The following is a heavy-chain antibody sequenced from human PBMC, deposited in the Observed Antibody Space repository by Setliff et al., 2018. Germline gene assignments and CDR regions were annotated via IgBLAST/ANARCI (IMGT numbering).Heavy chain of an antibody. Sequence: GASLKISCKGSGYSFTSYWIGWVRQMPGKGLEWMGIIYPGDSDTRYSPSFQGQVTISADKSISTAYLQWSSLKASDTAMYYCARYDSSGYHYYYGMDVWGQGTTVTVSS. CDR2: IYPGDSDT. V-gene: IGHV5-51*01. J-gene: IGHJ6*02. CDR3: ARYDSSGYHYYYGMDV. CDR1: GYSFTSYW. D-gene: IGHD3-22*01.